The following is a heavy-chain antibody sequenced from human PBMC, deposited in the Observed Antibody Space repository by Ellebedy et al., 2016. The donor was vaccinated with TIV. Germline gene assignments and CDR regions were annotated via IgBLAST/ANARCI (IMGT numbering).Heavy chain of an antibody. CDR1: GFTFSIYW. V-gene: IGHV3-7*03. Sequence: GESLKISCAASGFTFSIYWMNWVRQAPGKGLEWVANIKEDGSEEYYVDSVKGRFTISRDNAKNSLYLQMNSLRAEDTAVYYCVRDLHWSYFDWGQGTLVTVSS. CDR2: IKEDGSEE. J-gene: IGHJ4*02. CDR3: VRDLHWSYFD. D-gene: IGHD1-26*01.